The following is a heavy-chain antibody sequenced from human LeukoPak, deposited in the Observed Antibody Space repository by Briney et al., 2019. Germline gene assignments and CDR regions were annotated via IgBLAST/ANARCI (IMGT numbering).Heavy chain of an antibody. CDR3: AKDLLRDQWFGES. Sequence: GGSLRLSCAASGFTFSSYSMNWVRQAPGKGLEWVAFIRFVEGDTYYADSVKGRFTISRDNSKNTLYLQMNSLREDDTAVYYCAKDLLRDQWFGESWGRGTLVTVSP. CDR1: GFTFSSYS. D-gene: IGHD3-10*01. CDR2: IRFVEGDT. J-gene: IGHJ5*02. V-gene: IGHV3-30*02.